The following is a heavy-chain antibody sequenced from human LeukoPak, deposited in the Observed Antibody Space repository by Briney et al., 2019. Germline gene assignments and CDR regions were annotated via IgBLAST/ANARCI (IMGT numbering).Heavy chain of an antibody. J-gene: IGHJ5*02. D-gene: IGHD2-2*01. CDR3: ARDAYDYASES. CDR1: GFRFSSYW. Sequence: QSGGSVRLSCAASGFRFSSYWMTWVRQAPGKGLEWVANLNQDGSDKKYVDSVKGRFTISRDNAKNSLYLQMNSLRVEDTALYYCARDAYDYASESWGQGTLVTVSS. V-gene: IGHV3-7*01. CDR2: LNQDGSDK.